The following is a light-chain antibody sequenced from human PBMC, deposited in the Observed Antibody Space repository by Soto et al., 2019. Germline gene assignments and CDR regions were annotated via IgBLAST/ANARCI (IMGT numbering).Light chain of an antibody. CDR3: QQYNDYST. V-gene: IGKV1-5*01. CDR1: ESISRW. J-gene: IGKJ1*01. Sequence: DIQMTQSPSTLSASVGDRVTITCRASESISRWLAWFQQKPGQAPNLLIYDASILQSGVPSRFSGSGSGKDFTLTISSLQPEDFVTYYCQQYNDYSTFGQGTKVDIK. CDR2: DAS.